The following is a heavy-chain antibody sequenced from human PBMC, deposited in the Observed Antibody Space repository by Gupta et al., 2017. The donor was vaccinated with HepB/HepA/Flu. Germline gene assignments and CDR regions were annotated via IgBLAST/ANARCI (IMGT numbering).Heavy chain of an antibody. CDR1: GFTFSSYD. V-gene: IGHV3-13*01. J-gene: IGHJ6*02. CDR3: ARGRRYYYGSGSYYPTAYYYYGMDV. CDR2: IGTAGDT. Sequence: EVQLVESGGGLVQPGGSLRLSCAASGFTFSSYDMHWVRQATGKGLEWVSAIGTAGDTYYPGSVKGRFTISRENAKNSLYLQMNSLRAGDTTVYYCARGRRYYYGSGSYYPTAYYYYGMDVWGQGTTVTVSS. D-gene: IGHD3-10*01.